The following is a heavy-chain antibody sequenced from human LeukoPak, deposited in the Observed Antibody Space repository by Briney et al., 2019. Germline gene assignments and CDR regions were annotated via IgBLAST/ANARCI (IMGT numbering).Heavy chain of an antibody. CDR2: ISSGST. J-gene: IGHJ5*02. CDR3: ARNGVDAIFGVSDWFDP. D-gene: IGHD3-3*01. CDR1: GDSISSGDYY. Sequence: SETLSLTCTVSGDSISSGDYYWSWIRQPAGKGLEWIGRISSGSTNYNPSLKSRVTISVDTSKNQFSLKLSSVTAADTAVYYCARNGVDAIFGVSDWFDPWGQGTLVTVSS. V-gene: IGHV4-61*10.